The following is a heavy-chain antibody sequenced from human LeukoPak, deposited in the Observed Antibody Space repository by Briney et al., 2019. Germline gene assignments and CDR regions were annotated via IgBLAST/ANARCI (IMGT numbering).Heavy chain of an antibody. V-gene: IGHV3-23*01. CDR2: ISGSGGST. CDR3: ATGSNGTSMIIARDFDY. D-gene: IGHD3-22*01. CDR1: GFTISTYA. Sequence: PGGSLRLSCAVSGFTISTYAYCWGWQAPGKGLEWVSAISGSGGSTYYADSVKGRFTISRDNSKNTLYLQMNSLRAEDTAVYYCATGSNGTSMIIARDFDYWGQGTLVTVSS. J-gene: IGHJ4*02.